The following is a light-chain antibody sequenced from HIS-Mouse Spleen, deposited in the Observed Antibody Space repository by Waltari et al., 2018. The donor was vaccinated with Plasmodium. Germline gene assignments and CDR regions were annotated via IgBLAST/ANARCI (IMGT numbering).Light chain of an antibody. CDR1: SRDVGGYHS. CDR2: EVS. CDR3: SSYTSSSTLV. V-gene: IGLV2-14*01. J-gene: IGLJ3*02. Sequence: QSALTQPASVSGSPGQSITISCPGTSRDVGGYHSVSWYQQHPGKAPKLMIYEVSNRPSGVSNRFSGSKSGNTASLTISGLQAEDEADYYCSSYTSSSTLVFGGGTKLTVL.